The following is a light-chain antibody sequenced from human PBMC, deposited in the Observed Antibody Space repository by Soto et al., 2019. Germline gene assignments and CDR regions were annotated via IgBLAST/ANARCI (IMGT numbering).Light chain of an antibody. Sequence: EIVLTQSPGTLSLSPGERVTLSCRASQSVRSSYLTWYRQKPGQAPRLLIYGASSRASGIPDRFSGSGSGTDFTLTISRLEPEDFAVYYCQQYGSSPLTFGGGTKVEIK. V-gene: IGKV3-20*01. CDR3: QQYGSSPLT. J-gene: IGKJ4*01. CDR2: GAS. CDR1: QSVRSSY.